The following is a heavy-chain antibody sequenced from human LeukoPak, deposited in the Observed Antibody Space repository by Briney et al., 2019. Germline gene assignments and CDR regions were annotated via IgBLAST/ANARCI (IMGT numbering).Heavy chain of an antibody. J-gene: IGHJ4*02. CDR2: IYTSGST. Sequence: PSETLSLTCTVSGGSISSGSYYWSWIRQPAGKGLEWIRRIYTSGSTNYNPSLKSRVTISVDTSKNQFSLKLSSVTAADTAVYYCVAMVRGVGVSYWGQGTLVTVSS. V-gene: IGHV4-61*02. CDR3: VAMVRGVGVSY. CDR1: GGSISSGSYY. D-gene: IGHD3-10*01.